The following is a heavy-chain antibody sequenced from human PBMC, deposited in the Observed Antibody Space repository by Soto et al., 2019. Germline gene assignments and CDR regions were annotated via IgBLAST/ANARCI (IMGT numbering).Heavy chain of an antibody. D-gene: IGHD4-17*01. J-gene: IGHJ6*03. V-gene: IGHV1-18*01. CDR2: ISAYNGNT. Sequence: AASVKVSCKASGYTFTSYGISWVRQAPGQGLEWMGWISAYNGNTNYAQKLQGRVTMTTDTSTSTAYMELRSLRSDDTAVYYCATVTTDYYYYYMDVWGKGTTVTVSS. CDR1: GYTFTSYG. CDR3: ATVTTDYYYYYMDV.